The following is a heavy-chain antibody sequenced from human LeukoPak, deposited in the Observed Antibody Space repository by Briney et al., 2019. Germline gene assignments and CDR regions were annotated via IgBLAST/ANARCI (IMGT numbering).Heavy chain of an antibody. D-gene: IGHD3-10*01. CDR1: GGSISSSSYY. V-gene: IGHV4-39*01. Sequence: SETLSLTCTVSGGSISSSSYYWGWIRQPPGKGLEWIGTIYYSGSTYYNPSLKSRLTISVDTSKSQFSLKLSSVTAADTAVYYCARIYYGSGSYYNTIDNWGQGALFTVSS. CDR2: IYYSGST. J-gene: IGHJ4*02. CDR3: ARIYYGSGSYYNTIDN.